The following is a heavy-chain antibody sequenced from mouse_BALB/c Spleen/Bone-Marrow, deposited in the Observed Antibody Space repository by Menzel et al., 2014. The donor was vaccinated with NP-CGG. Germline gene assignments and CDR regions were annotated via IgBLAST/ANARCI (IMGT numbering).Heavy chain of an antibody. D-gene: IGHD4-1*01. CDR3: ARTGTYYAMDY. Sequence: VMLVESGPGLVAPSQSLSITCTVSGFSLTSYGVHWVRQPPGKGLEWLVVIWSDGSTTYNSSLKSRLNIRKDNSKSQVFLKVSSLQTDDTAMYYRARTGTYYAMDYWGQGTSVTVSS. J-gene: IGHJ4*01. CDR1: GFSLTSYG. CDR2: IWSDGST. V-gene: IGHV2-6*02.